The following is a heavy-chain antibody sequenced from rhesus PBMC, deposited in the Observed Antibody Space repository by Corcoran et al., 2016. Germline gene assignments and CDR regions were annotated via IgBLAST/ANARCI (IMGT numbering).Heavy chain of an antibody. D-gene: IGHD1-44*02. Sequence: QLQLQESGPGLVKPSETLSPSCAVSGGSIRSNWWSWSRQPPRKGLEWIGRISSSGRTTNYNTSFKGRVTISTDTSKNQFSLKLTSVASADTAVYYCAGRHRSTQTFEYWGQGVLVTVSS. CDR1: GGSIRSNW. CDR2: ISSSGRTT. V-gene: IGHV4-173*01. J-gene: IGHJ4*01. CDR3: AGRHRSTQTFEY.